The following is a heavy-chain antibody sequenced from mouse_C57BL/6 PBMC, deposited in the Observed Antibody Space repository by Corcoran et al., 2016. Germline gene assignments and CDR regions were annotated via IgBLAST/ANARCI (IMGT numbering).Heavy chain of an antibody. CDR3: ARSGDYYGSHWYFDV. CDR1: GYTFTDYY. CDR2: IFPGSGST. D-gene: IGHD1-1*01. V-gene: IGHV1-75*01. J-gene: IGHJ1*03. Sequence: QVQLQQSGPELVKPGASVKISCKASGYTFTDYYINWVKQRPGQGLEWIGWIFPGSGSTYYNEKFKGKATLTVDKSSSTAYMLLSSLTSEDSAVYFCARSGDYYGSHWYFDVWGTGTTVTVSS.